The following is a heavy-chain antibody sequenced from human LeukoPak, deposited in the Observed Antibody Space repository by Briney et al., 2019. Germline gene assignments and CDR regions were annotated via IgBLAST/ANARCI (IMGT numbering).Heavy chain of an antibody. CDR1: GASINIYTYY. V-gene: IGHV4-39*07. CDR3: ARGPSGLRSPFNT. D-gene: IGHD5-12*01. J-gene: IGHJ3*02. Sequence: SETLSLTCTVSGASINIYTYYWGWIRQPPGKGLEWIGSVSYRGSPYYNPSLTSRATISVDTSRNQVSLKLTSVTAADTAVYYCARGPSGLRSPFNTWGQGTTVTVSS. CDR2: VSYRGSP.